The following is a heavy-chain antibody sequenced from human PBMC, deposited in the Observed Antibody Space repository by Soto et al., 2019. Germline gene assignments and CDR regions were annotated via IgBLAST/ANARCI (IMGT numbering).Heavy chain of an antibody. V-gene: IGHV3-30-3*01. CDR1: GFTFSSYA. CDR3: ARVPMTTVVGEYYFDY. J-gene: IGHJ4*02. Sequence: GGSLRLSCAASGFTFSSYAMHWVRQAPGKGLEWVAVISYDGSNKYYADSVKGRFTISRDNSKNTLYLQMNSLRAEDTAVYYCARVPMTTVVGEYYFDYWGQGTLVTVSS. D-gene: IGHD4-17*01. CDR2: ISYDGSNK.